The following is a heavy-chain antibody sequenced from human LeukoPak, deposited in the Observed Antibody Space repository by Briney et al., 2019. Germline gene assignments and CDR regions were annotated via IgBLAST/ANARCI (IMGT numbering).Heavy chain of an antibody. V-gene: IGHV6-1*01. CDR2: TYYRSQWYT. J-gene: IGHJ5*02. Sequence: SQTLSLTCAISGDSVSSNSAAWNWIRQSPSKGLEWLGRTYYRSQWYTDYAVSVKSRITINPDTSKNHFSLQLNSVTAADTAVYYCASHLKLGYCGGDCSTWSFDPWGQGTLVTVSS. CDR1: GDSVSSNSAA. D-gene: IGHD2-21*02. CDR3: ASHLKLGYCGGDCSTWSFDP.